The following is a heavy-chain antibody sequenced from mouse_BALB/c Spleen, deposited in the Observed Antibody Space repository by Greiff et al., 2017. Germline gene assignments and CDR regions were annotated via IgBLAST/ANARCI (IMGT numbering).Heavy chain of an antibody. D-gene: IGHD2-3*01. J-gene: IGHJ3*01. V-gene: IGHV3-2*02. Sequence: EVQLQESGPGLVKPSQSLSLTCTVTGYSITSDYAWNWIRQFPGNKLEWMGYISYSGSTSYNPSLKSRISITRDTSKNQFFLQLNSVTTEDTATYYCARSEDGSFAYWGQGTLVTVSA. CDR2: ISYSGST. CDR3: ARSEDGSFAY. CDR1: GYSITSDYA.